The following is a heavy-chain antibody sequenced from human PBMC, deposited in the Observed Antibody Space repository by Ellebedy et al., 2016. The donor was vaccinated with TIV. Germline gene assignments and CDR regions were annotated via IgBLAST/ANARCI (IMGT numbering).Heavy chain of an antibody. CDR2: LCRSCFYI. CDR3: ASVSEGWDLRYFDY. CDR1: GLTFNDHY. Sequence: PGGSLRLSCAASGLTFNDHYMSWIRQAPGPGLEWPSYLCRSCFYIKSADSVKGRFTISRDDAKKSLYLQINSLRAEDTAVYCCASVSEGWDLRYFDYWGQGTLVTVSS. V-gene: IGHV3-11*06. J-gene: IGHJ4*02. D-gene: IGHD3-9*01.